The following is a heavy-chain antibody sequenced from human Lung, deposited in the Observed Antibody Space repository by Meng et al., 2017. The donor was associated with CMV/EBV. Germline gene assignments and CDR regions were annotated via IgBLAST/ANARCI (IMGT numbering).Heavy chain of an antibody. CDR1: GFTFSSYA. Sequence: SXKISXAASGFTFSSYAMHWVRQAPGKGLEWVAVISYDGSNKYYADSVKGRFTISRDNSKNTLYLQMNSLRAEDAAVYYCARDGPRNYYDFWSGYYSPTSYYYYGMAVWGPRTXVPVAS. D-gene: IGHD3-3*01. CDR2: ISYDGSNK. V-gene: IGHV3-30-3*01. CDR3: ARDGPRNYYDFWSGYYSPTSYYYYGMAV. J-gene: IGHJ6*02.